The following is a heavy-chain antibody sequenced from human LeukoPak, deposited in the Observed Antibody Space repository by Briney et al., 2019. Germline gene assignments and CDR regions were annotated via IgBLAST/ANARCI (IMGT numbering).Heavy chain of an antibody. Sequence: ASVKVSCKASGYTFTGYYMHWVRQAPGQGLEWMGWINPNSGGTNYAQKFQGRVTMTRDTSISTAYMELSRLRSDDTAVYYCARGPDCSSTSCYDYYMDVWGKGTTVTVSS. J-gene: IGHJ6*03. CDR2: INPNSGGT. V-gene: IGHV1-2*02. CDR1: GYTFTGYY. D-gene: IGHD2-2*01. CDR3: ARGPDCSSTSCYDYYMDV.